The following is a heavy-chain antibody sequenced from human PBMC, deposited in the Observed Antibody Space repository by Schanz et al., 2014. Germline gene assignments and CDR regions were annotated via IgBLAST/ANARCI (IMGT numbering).Heavy chain of an antibody. CDR1: GFTFSDYY. V-gene: IGHV3-11*01. Sequence: QVQLVDSGGGLVKPGGSLRLSCAASGFTFSDYYMTWIRQAPGKGLEWVSDISDSGDSTHYADSVKGRFTISRDNAKISLFRQMNRLSVEATAGYYSAKVAAAATYRTSWGLGTLVTVSS. CDR3: AKVAAAATYRTS. D-gene: IGHD6-25*01. J-gene: IGHJ5*02. CDR2: ISDSGDST.